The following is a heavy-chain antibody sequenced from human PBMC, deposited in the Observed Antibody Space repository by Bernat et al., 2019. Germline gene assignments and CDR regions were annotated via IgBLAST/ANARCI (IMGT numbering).Heavy chain of an antibody. V-gene: IGHV3-23*01. J-gene: IGHJ6*02. CDR2: ITGSGGST. D-gene: IGHD3-10*01. CDR1: GFTFSSYA. CDR3: ASRKGIDHYGSGYYGMDV. Sequence: EVQLLESGGDLAQPGGSLRLSCAASGFTFSSYAMSWVRQAPGKGLEWVSAITGSGGSTYYADSVKGRFTISRDNSKNTLYLQMSSLRAEDTAVYNCASRKGIDHYGSGYYGMDVWGQGTTVTVSS.